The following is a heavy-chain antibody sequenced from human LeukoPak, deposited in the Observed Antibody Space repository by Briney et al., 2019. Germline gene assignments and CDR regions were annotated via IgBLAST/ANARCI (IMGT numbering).Heavy chain of an antibody. D-gene: IGHD3-22*01. Sequence: ASVKVSCKASGYTFTGYYMHWVRQAPGQGLEWMGWINPNSGGTIYAQKFQGRVTMTEDTSTDTAYMDLSSLRSEDTAVYYCATVRYYDTPGDSDYFDYWGQGTLVTVSS. CDR3: ATVRYYDTPGDSDYFDY. V-gene: IGHV1-2*02. J-gene: IGHJ4*02. CDR2: INPNSGGT. CDR1: GYTFTGYY.